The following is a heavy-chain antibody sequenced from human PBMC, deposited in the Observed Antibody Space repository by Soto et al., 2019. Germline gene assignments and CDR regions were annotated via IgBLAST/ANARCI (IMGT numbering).Heavy chain of an antibody. J-gene: IGHJ4*02. CDR1: GFTFRIYW. D-gene: IGHD3-10*01. V-gene: IGHV3-74*01. CDR2: ITGDGAET. Sequence: PGGSLRLSCAASGFTFRIYWMQWVRQAPGKGLEWVSHITGDGAETSYADSVKGRFTISRDNAKNTLYLQMNSLRVEDTAVYYCVRDNFGVDYWGQGTLVTVSS. CDR3: VRDNFGVDY.